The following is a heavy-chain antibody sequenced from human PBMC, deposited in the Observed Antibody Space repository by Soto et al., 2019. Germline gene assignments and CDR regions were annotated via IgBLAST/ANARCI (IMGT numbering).Heavy chain of an antibody. D-gene: IGHD5-12*01. J-gene: IGHJ6*02. Sequence: TLSLTCTISGGSISSGGYYWSWLRQHPGKGLEWIGYIYYSGSTNYNPSLKSRVTISVDKSKNQFSLKLSSVTAADTSVYYCATLVATIYTKWIYYYCMDVWGQGTTVTVSS. CDR1: GGSISSGGYY. CDR2: IYYSGST. CDR3: ATLVATIYTKWIYYYCMDV. V-gene: IGHV4-31*09.